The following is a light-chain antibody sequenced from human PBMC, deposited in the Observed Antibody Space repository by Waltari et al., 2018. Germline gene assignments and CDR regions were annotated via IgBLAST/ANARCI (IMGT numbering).Light chain of an antibody. CDR3: QHYVTLPVT. CDR1: QSVSRL. V-gene: IGKV3-20*01. Sequence: EIVLTQSPGTLSLSPGERATLSCRASQSVSRLVWYQQKPGQAPRLHIYDESTRATGIPDRFSGSGSGTDFSLTISRLESEDCAVYYCQHYVTLPVTFGQGTNVEIK. J-gene: IGKJ1*01. CDR2: DES.